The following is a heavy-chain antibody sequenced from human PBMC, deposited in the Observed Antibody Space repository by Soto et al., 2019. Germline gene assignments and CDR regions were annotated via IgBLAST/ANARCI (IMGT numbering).Heavy chain of an antibody. J-gene: IGHJ4*02. CDR1: GFTFSSYA. Sequence: PGGSLRLSCAASGFTFSSYAMHWVRQAPGKGLEWVAVISYDGSNKYYADSVKGRFTISRDNSKNTLYLQMNSLRAEDTAVYYCARSHLRRYDFWSGLDYWGQGTLVTVSS. V-gene: IGHV3-30-3*01. D-gene: IGHD3-3*01. CDR2: ISYDGSNK. CDR3: ARSHLRRYDFWSGLDY.